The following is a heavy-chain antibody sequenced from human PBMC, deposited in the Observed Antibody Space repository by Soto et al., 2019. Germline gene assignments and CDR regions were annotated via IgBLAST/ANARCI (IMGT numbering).Heavy chain of an antibody. V-gene: IGHV1-2*02. D-gene: IGHD2-15*01. CDR3: AKDSGRGGSCFDY. Sequence: ASVKVSCKASGYTFTGYYMHWLRQSPGQGLEWMGWINPNSGGTNYAQSFQGRVTMTRDTSISTAYMELSRLRSDDTAVYYCAKDSGRGGSCFDYWAQGTLVTVSS. CDR1: GYTFTGYY. J-gene: IGHJ4*02. CDR2: INPNSGGT.